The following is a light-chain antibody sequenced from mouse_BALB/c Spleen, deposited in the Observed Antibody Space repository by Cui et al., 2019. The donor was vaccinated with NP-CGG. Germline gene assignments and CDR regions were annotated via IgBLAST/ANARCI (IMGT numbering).Light chain of an antibody. CDR3: ALWYSNHWV. CDR2: GTN. J-gene: IGLJ1*01. Sequence: HAVVQQESALTTSTGETAKLTCRSTTGAVTTSNYANWVQEKPDHLFTGLIGGTNNRAPGVPARFSGSLIGDKAALTITGAQTEDEAIYFCALWYSNHWVFGGGTKLTVL. V-gene: IGLV1*01. CDR1: TGAVTTSNY.